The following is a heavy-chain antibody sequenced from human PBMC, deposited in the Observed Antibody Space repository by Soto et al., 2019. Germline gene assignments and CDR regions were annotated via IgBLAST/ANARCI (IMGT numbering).Heavy chain of an antibody. D-gene: IGHD1-26*01. V-gene: IGHV1-18*01. J-gene: IGHJ3*02. CDR2: ISPYNGNT. CDR3: ARGGSDYDDVSHGAFDI. CDR1: GYTFTTYG. Sequence: QVQLVQSGAEVRKPGASVKVSCKASGYTFTTYGISWVRQAPGQGLEWMGWISPYNGNTNYAQKLQGRVTMTTDTATSTAYMELRSLRSDDTAVYYCARGGSDYDDVSHGAFDIWGQGTMVTVSS.